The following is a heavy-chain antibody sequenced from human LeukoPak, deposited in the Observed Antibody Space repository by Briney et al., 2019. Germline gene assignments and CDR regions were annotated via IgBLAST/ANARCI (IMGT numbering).Heavy chain of an antibody. J-gene: IGHJ4*02. CDR3: ARDLREADIFEY. D-gene: IGHD1-26*01. CDR2: ITGDESST. CDR1: GFTFSNYY. Sequence: PGGSLRLSCAASGFTFSNYYMHWVRQAPGKGLVWVSRITGDESSTTYAGSVKGRFTISRDNAKNTLYLQMNSLRAEDTAVYCCARDLREADIFEYWGQGIVVTVSS. V-gene: IGHV3-74*01.